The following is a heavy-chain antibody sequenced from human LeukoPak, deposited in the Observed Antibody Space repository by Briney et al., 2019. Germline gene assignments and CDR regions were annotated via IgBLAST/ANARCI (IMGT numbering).Heavy chain of an antibody. CDR3: ARGLILGTYAFDI. V-gene: IGHV4-34*01. D-gene: IGHD1-1*01. Sequence: PSETLSLTCAVYGGSFSGYYWSWIRQPPGKGLQWIGEINHSGSTNYNPSLKSRVTISVDTSKNQFSLKLSSVTAADTAVYYCARGLILGTYAFDIWGQGTMVTVSS. J-gene: IGHJ3*02. CDR1: GGSFSGYY. CDR2: INHSGST.